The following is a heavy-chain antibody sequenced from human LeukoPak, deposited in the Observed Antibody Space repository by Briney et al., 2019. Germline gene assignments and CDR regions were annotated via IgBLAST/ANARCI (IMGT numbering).Heavy chain of an antibody. V-gene: IGHV6-1*01. CDR1: GDSVSSNSTT. CDR3: ARKRLSADSFDI. CDR2: TYYRSKWYN. D-gene: IGHD4/OR15-4a*01. J-gene: IGHJ3*02. Sequence: SQTLSLTCAISGDSVSSNSTTWNWIRQSPSRGLEWLGRTYYRSKWYNDYTVSVKSRITFNPDTSKNQFSLHLNSVTPEDTAVYYCARKRLSADSFDIWGQGTLVTVSS.